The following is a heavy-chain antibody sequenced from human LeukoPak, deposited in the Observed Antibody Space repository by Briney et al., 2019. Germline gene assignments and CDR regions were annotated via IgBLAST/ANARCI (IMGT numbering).Heavy chain of an antibody. V-gene: IGHV1-18*01. CDR1: CYTFTNHG. J-gene: IGHJ4*02. CDR2: INPYNGNT. CDR3: ARAGAHSGYDWSH. D-gene: IGHD5-12*01. Sequence: ASVKVSCNASCYTFTNHGVTWVRQAPGQGLEWMGWINPYNGNTKYAQNLQGRVNMTTDTSTSTAYMELRSLTSDDTAVYYCARAGAHSGYDWSHWGQGTLVTVSS.